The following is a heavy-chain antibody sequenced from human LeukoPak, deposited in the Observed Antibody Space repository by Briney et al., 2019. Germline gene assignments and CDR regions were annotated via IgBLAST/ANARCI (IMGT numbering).Heavy chain of an antibody. J-gene: IGHJ3*02. CDR2: IYYSGST. CDR1: GGSISSYY. D-gene: IGHD7-27*01. Sequence: SETLSLTCTVSGGSISSYYWSWIRQPPGKGLEWIGYIYYSGSTNYNPSLKSRVTISVDTSKNQFSLKLSSVTAADTAVYYCARDGEYEAFDIWGQGTMVTVSS. CDR3: ARDGEYEAFDI. V-gene: IGHV4-59*01.